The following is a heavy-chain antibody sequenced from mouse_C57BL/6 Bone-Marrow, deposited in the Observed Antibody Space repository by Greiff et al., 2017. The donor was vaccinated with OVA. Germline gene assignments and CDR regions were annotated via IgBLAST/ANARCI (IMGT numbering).Heavy chain of an antibody. V-gene: IGHV1-64*01. D-gene: IGHD2-1*01. CDR1: GYTFTSYW. J-gene: IGHJ3*01. Sequence: QVQLQQPGAELVKPGASVKLSCKASGYTFTSYWMHWVKQRPGQGLEWIGMIHPNSGSTNYNEKFKSKATLTVDKSSSTAYMQLSSLTSEDSAVYYCARQIYYGNAWFAYWGQGTLVTVSA. CDR3: ARQIYYGNAWFAY. CDR2: IHPNSGST.